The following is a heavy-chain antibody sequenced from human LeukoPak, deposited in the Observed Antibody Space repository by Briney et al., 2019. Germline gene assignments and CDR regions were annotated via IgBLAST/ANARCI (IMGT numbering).Heavy chain of an antibody. CDR2: ITSSGSSI. J-gene: IGHJ3*02. CDR1: GFIFSDYY. Sequence: GGSLRLSCEASGFIFSDYYLSWVRQAPGKGLEWISYITSSGSSIFYADSVKGRFTIPRDDADMSLNLEMNSLRVDDTAVYYCAREGGDGSILSLVGDDDAFDIWGQGTMVTVSS. V-gene: IGHV3-11*04. D-gene: IGHD2-21*01. CDR3: AREGGDGSILSLVGDDDAFDI.